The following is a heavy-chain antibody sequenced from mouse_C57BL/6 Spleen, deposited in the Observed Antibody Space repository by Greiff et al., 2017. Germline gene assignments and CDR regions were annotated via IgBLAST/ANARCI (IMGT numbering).Heavy chain of an antibody. CDR1: GYTFTSYW. D-gene: IGHD4-1*01. J-gene: IGHJ1*03. Sequence: QVHVKQPGAELVRPGSSVKLSCKASGYTFTSYWMHWVKQRPIQGLEWIGNIDPSDSETHYNQKFKDKATLTVDKSSSTAYMQLSSLTSEDSAVYYCARRGLGREGYFDVWGTGTTVTVSS. V-gene: IGHV1-52*01. CDR3: ARRGLGREGYFDV. CDR2: IDPSDSET.